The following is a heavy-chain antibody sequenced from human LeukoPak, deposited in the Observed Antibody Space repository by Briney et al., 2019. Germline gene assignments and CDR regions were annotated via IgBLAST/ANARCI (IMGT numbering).Heavy chain of an antibody. CDR1: GFTFTNYW. CDR2: IKQDGSEK. Sequence: GGSLRLSCAASGFTFTNYWMSWVRQAPGKGLEWVANIKQDGSEKYYVDSVKGRFTISRDNAKNSLYLQMNSLRAEDTAVYYCARLRSYSINFDYWGQGTLVTVSS. D-gene: IGHD3-10*01. V-gene: IGHV3-7*01. J-gene: IGHJ4*02. CDR3: ARLRSYSINFDY.